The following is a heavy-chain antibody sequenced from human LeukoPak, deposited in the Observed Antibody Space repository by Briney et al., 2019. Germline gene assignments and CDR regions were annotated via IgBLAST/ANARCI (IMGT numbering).Heavy chain of an antibody. CDR2: ISYDGSKK. V-gene: IGHV3-30-3*01. CDR1: GFTFSNYA. Sequence: GGSLRLSCAASGFTFSNYAMNWVRQAPGKGLEWVAVISYDGSKKYYADSVKGRFTISRDNSKNTLYLQMNSLRAEDTAVHYCARTVDTVMATFDYWGQGTRVIVSS. D-gene: IGHD5-18*01. J-gene: IGHJ4*02. CDR3: ARTVDTVMATFDY.